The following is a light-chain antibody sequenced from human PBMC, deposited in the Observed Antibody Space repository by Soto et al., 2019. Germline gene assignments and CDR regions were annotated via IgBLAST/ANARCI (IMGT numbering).Light chain of an antibody. CDR2: GNS. Sequence: QAVVTQPHSVSGAPGQRVTISCTGSSSNIGAGYDVHWYQQLPGTAPKLLIYGNSNRPSGVPDRFSGSKSGTSASLAITGLQAEDEADYYCQSYASSLSAVVFGGGTKLTVL. V-gene: IGLV1-40*01. J-gene: IGLJ2*01. CDR1: SSNIGAGYD. CDR3: QSYASSLSAVV.